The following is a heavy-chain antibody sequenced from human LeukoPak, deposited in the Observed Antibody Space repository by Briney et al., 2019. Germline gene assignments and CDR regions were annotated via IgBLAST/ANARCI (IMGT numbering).Heavy chain of an antibody. J-gene: IGHJ4*02. CDR1: GGSISSSSYY. V-gene: IGHV4-39*07. D-gene: IGHD6-13*01. CDR2: IYYSGSA. CDR3: ARVSWGSSWPLDY. Sequence: SETLSLTCTVSGGSISSSSYYWGWIRQPPGKGLEWIGSIYYSGSAYYNPSLKSRVTISVDTSKNQFSLKLSSVTAADTAVYYCARVSWGSSWPLDYWGQGPWSPSPQ.